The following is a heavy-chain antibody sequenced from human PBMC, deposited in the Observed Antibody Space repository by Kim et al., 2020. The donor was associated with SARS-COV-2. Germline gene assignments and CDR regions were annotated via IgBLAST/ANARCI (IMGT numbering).Heavy chain of an antibody. CDR3: ARGGAAATGYFDY. J-gene: IGHJ4*02. CDR2: IFRDGST. D-gene: IGHD6-13*01. Sequence: GGSLRLSCAASGFSVSSNDMTWVRQTPGKGLEWVSVIFRDGSTYDIDSVKGRFTISRHTSENTMYLQMNSLSVEETAVYFCARGGAAATGYFDYWGQGALVTVSS. V-gene: IGHV3-53*04. CDR1: GFSVSSND.